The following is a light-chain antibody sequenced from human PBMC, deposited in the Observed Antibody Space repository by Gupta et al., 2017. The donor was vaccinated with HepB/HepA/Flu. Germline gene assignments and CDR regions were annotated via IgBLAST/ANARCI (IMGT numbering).Light chain of an antibody. Sequence: DIEMTQSPLSLPVTPGEPASISCRSSQSLLNSNGYNYLDWYLQKPGQSPQLLIYLGSDRASGVPDRFSGSGSGTXFTLKIXRGEAEDVGVYYCMQALQTPFTFGXGTKMEMK. V-gene: IGKV2-28*01. J-gene: IGKJ2*01. CDR2: LGS. CDR1: QSLLNSNGYNY. CDR3: MQALQTPFT.